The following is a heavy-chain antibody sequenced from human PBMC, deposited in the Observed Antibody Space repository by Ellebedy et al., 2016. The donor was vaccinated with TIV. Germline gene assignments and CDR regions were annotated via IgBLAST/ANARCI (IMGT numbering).Heavy chain of an antibody. CDR2: INLKNGDT. V-gene: IGHV1-2*02. J-gene: IGHJ4*02. CDR1: GYTFIGYY. CDR3: ARDQSTAVFDH. Sequence: AASVKVSCKASGYTFIGYYMHWVRQAPGQGLEWMGWINLKNGDTSYAQKFQGRVTMTRDPSISTAYMELSRLGSDDTAVYYCARDQSTAVFDHWGQGTLITVSS. D-gene: IGHD1-1*01.